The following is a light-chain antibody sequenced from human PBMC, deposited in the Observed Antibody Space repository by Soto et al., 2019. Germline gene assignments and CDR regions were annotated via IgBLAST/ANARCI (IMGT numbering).Light chain of an antibody. Sequence: QSVLTQSPSASASLGASVKLTCTLSSGHSNYAIAWHQQQPEKGPRYLMKLISDGSHSKGDGIPDRFSGSSSGAERYLTISSLQSEDEADYYCQTWGTGLWVFGGGTKLTVL. V-gene: IGLV4-69*01. J-gene: IGLJ3*02. CDR2: LISDGSH. CDR3: QTWGTGLWV. CDR1: SGHSNYA.